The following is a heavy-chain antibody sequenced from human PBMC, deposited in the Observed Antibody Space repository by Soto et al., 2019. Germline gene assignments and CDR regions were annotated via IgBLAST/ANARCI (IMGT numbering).Heavy chain of an antibody. V-gene: IGHV1-69*01. Sequence: QVQLVQSGAEVKKPGSSVKVSCKASGGTFSSYAISWVRQAPGQGLEWMGGIIPIFGTANYAQKFQGRVTITADESTSTAYMELSSLRSEDTAVSYCARDPFQRMSPLSDWFDPWGQGTLVTVSS. CDR2: IIPIFGTA. J-gene: IGHJ5*02. CDR1: GGTFSSYA. D-gene: IGHD2-15*01. CDR3: ARDPFQRMSPLSDWFDP.